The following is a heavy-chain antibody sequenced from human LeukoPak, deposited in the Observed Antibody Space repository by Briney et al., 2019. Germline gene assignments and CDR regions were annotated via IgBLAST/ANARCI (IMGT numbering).Heavy chain of an antibody. CDR1: GGSFSGYY. Sequence: SETLSLTCAVYGGSFSGYYWSWIRQPPGKGLEWIGEINHSGSTNYNPSLKSRVTISVDTSKNQSSLKLSSVTAADTAVYYCARVPNAYQLPYYFDYWGQGTLVTVSS. J-gene: IGHJ4*02. CDR3: ARVPNAYQLPYYFDY. V-gene: IGHV4-34*01. CDR2: INHSGST. D-gene: IGHD2-2*01.